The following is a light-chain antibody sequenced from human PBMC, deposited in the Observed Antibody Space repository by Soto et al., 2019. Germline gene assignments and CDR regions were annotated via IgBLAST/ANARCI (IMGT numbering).Light chain of an antibody. Sequence: EMVLTQSPGTRSLSPGERATQACRASQSVSNNYLAWYQQKPGQAPRLLIYGASNRATGIPARFSGSGSGPDFPLTISSLEPEDFAVYYCQQRNIWPPVTFGQGTRLEIK. CDR3: QQRNIWPPVT. CDR1: QSVSNNY. CDR2: GAS. J-gene: IGKJ5*01. V-gene: IGKV3-11*01.